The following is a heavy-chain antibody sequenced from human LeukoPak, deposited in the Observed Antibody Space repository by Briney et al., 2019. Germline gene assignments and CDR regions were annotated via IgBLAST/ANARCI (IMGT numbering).Heavy chain of an antibody. V-gene: IGHV3-53*01. CDR1: GFTVSSNY. CDR3: ASSRYSGYDFFY. J-gene: IGHJ4*02. Sequence: GGSLRLSCAASGFTVSSNYMSWVRQAPGKGLEWVSVIYSGGSTYYADSVEGRFTISRDNSKNTLYLQMNSLRAEDTAVYYCASSRYSGYDFFYWGQGTLVTVSS. D-gene: IGHD5-12*01. CDR2: IYSGGST.